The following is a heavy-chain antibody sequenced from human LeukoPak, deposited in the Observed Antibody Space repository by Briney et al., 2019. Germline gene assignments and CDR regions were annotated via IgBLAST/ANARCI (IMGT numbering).Heavy chain of an antibody. Sequence: GGSLRLSCAASGLTLSSYSMNWVRQAPGKGLEWVSSISSSSSYIYYADSVKGRFTISRDNAKNSLYLQMNSLRAEDTAVYYCARDRGEAYGEDYYYYGMDVWGQGTTVTVSS. V-gene: IGHV3-21*01. CDR1: GLTLSSYS. CDR3: ARDRGEAYGEDYYYYGMDV. CDR2: ISSSSSYI. J-gene: IGHJ6*02. D-gene: IGHD3-16*01.